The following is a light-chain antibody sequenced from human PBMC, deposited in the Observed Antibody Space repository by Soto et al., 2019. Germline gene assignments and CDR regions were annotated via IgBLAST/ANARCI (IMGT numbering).Light chain of an antibody. CDR2: EVS. V-gene: IGLV2-23*02. Sequence: QSALTQPASVSGSPGQSITISCTGTSSDVGSHNFVSWYQQRPGKAPKLMIFEVSKRPSGVSSRFSASKSGNTASLTISGVQAEDEADYYCCSYAGSRTHVLFGGGTKLTVL. J-gene: IGLJ2*01. CDR3: CSYAGSRTHVL. CDR1: SSDVGSHNF.